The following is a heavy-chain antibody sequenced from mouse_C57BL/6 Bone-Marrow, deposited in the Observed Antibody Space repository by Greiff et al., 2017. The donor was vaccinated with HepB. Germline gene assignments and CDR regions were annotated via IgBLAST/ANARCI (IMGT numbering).Heavy chain of an antibody. CDR2: IDPEDGET. Sequence: EVHLVESGAELVKPGASVKLSCTASGFNIKDYYMHWVKQRTEQGLEWIGRIDPEDGETKYAPKFQGKATITADTSSNTAYLQLSSLTSEDTAVYYCAIITTVVAPYAMDYWGQGTSVTVSS. CDR3: AIITTVVAPYAMDY. J-gene: IGHJ4*01. D-gene: IGHD1-1*01. V-gene: IGHV14-2*01. CDR1: GFNIKDYY.